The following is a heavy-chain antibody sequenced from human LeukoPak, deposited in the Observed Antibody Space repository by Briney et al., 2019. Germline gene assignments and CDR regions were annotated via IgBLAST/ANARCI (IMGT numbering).Heavy chain of an antibody. Sequence: GGSLRLSCVASGFRFGRDWISWVRQAPGKGLEWVACVKQDGTEKKYVVSVWGRFTVSVDNGKNSLYLQMNSLGAEDTAKYYCATLDSTKSVLWGRGTAVIVSS. CDR2: VKQDGTEK. V-gene: IGHV3-7*01. CDR3: ATLDSTKSVL. CDR1: GFRFGRDW. D-gene: IGHD2-2*01. J-gene: IGHJ1*01.